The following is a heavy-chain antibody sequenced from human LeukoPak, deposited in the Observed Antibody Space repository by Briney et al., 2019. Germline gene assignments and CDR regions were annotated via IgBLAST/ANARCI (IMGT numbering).Heavy chain of an antibody. Sequence: GESLKISCKGSGYSFTSYWIGWVRQMPGKGLEWMGIIYPGDSDTRYSPSFQGQFTISADKSISTAYLQWSSLKASDTAMYYCARQGVQYYDILTGYFPFDYWGQGTLVTVSS. D-gene: IGHD3-9*01. J-gene: IGHJ4*02. V-gene: IGHV5-51*01. CDR3: ARQGVQYYDILTGYFPFDY. CDR2: IYPGDSDT. CDR1: GYSFTSYW.